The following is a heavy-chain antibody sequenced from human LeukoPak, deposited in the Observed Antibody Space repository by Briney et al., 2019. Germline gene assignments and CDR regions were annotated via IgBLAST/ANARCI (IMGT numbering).Heavy chain of an antibody. CDR2: IYSGGST. Sequence: GGSLRLSCAASGFTVSSNYMSWVRQAPGKGLEWVSVIYSGGSTYYADSVKGRFTISRDNSKNTLYLQVNSLRAEDTAVYYCAREVTTIYYYYGMDVWGQGTTVTVSS. J-gene: IGHJ6*02. CDR3: AREVTTIYYYYGMDV. D-gene: IGHD4-11*01. CDR1: GFTVSSNY. V-gene: IGHV3-66*01.